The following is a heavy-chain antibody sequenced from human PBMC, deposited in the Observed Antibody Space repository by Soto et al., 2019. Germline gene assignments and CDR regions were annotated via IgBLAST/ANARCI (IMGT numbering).Heavy chain of an antibody. V-gene: IGHV5-10-1*01. D-gene: IGHD2-8*01. CDR1: GYSFTSYW. CDR2: IDPSDSYT. J-gene: IGHJ6*02. Sequence: GESLKISCKGSGYSFTSYWISWVRQMPGKGLEWMGRIDPSDSYTNYSPPFQGHVTISADKSISTAYLQWSSLKASDTAMYYCASNGVYYYYGMDVWGQGTTVTVSS. CDR3: ASNGVYYYYGMDV.